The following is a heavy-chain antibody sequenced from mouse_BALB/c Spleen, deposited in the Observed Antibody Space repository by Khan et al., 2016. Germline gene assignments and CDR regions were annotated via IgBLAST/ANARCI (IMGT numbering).Heavy chain of an antibody. CDR1: GFNIKDNF. Sequence: VQLQQSGAELVRPRASVKLSCKASGFNIKDNFIHWVKQRPEQGLECIGWIDPENGNTIYAPKFQGRASITADTSSNTAYLQLSSLTSEDTAVYYCARGDFGNYAAYWGQGALVTVSA. D-gene: IGHD2-1*01. CDR2: IDPENGNT. CDR3: ARGDFGNYAAY. J-gene: IGHJ3*01. V-gene: IGHV14-1*02.